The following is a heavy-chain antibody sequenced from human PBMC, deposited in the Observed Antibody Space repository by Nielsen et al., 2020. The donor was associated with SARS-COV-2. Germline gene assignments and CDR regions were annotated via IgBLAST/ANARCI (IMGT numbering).Heavy chain of an antibody. D-gene: IGHD6-13*01. Sequence: GESLKISCAASGFTFSDYYMSWIRQAPGKGLEWVSYISSSRSYTNYADSVKGRFTISRDNAKNSLYLQMNSLRAEDTAVYYCAKAAGYSSSWYLRWFDPWGQGTLVTVSS. CDR1: GFTFSDYY. CDR3: AKAAGYSSSWYLRWFDP. V-gene: IGHV3-11*05. J-gene: IGHJ5*02. CDR2: ISSSRSYT.